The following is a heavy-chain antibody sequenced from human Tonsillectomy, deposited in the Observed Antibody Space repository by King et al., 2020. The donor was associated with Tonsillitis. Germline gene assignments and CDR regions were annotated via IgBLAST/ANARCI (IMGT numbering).Heavy chain of an antibody. D-gene: IGHD3-16*01. J-gene: IGHJ3*01. CDR3: ARRGWGASDAFDV. CDR2: ISSSGTSI. Sequence: VQLVESGGGLVKPGGSLRLSCAVSGFAFSGYEMGWVRQAAGKGLEWVSSISSSGTSIHYADLVKGRFTISRDNAMDSLFLQMNSLRDDDTAVYYCARRGWGASDAFDVWGQGTMVTVSS. CDR1: GFAFSGYE. V-gene: IGHV3-21*01.